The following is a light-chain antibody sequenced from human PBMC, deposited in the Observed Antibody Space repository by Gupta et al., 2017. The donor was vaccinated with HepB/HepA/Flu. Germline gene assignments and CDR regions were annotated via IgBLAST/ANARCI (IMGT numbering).Light chain of an antibody. CDR2: QAS. CDR3: QQYNSYPIT. CDR1: QSISSW. V-gene: IGKV1-5*03. J-gene: IGKJ5*01. Sequence: IQMNQTPSTLSAVGDRVTITCRASQSISSWLAWYQQKPGKAPKLLIYQASSVESGVPSRFSGSGSGTEFTLTISSLQPDDFATYYCQQYNSYPITFGQGTRLEIK.